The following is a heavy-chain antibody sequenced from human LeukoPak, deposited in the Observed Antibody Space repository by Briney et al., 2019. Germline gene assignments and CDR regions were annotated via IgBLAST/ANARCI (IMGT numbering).Heavy chain of an antibody. CDR2: IIPIFGTA. CDR1: GYTFTGYY. D-gene: IGHD3-10*01. CDR3: ARSALLWFGELLQRDYYYYMDV. J-gene: IGHJ6*03. Sequence: ASVKVSCKASGYTFTGYYMHWVRQAPGQGLEWMGGIIPIFGTANYAQKFQGRVTITADESTSTAYMELSSLRSEDTAVYYCARSALLWFGELLQRDYYYYMDVWGKGTTVTISS. V-gene: IGHV1-69*13.